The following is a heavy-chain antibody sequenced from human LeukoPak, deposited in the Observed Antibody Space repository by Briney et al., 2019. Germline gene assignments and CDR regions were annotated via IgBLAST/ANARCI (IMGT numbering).Heavy chain of an antibody. CDR1: GLNFTDYD. CDR2: ILDVGSTK. D-gene: IGHD3-10*01. J-gene: IGHJ2*01. Sequence: RGALRHSCEASGLNFTDYDMDCVPLAPGKGPEWVADILDVGSTKYYAEPVKGRFTMSRDISKNMLYLQMNRLRVDDTAVYHCAKERGGQAWDFYLWGRGTLVTVSS. CDR3: AKERGGQAWDFYL. V-gene: IGHV3-33*06.